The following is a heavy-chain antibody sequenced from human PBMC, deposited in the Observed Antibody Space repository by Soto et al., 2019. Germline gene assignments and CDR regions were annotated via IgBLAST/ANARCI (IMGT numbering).Heavy chain of an antibody. CDR1: GFTFSDYY. V-gene: IGHV3-11*01. CDR2: SGTRGKTK. D-gene: IGHD4-17*01. Sequence: QVPLAESGGGLVKPGVSLRLSCATSGFTFSDYYMSWIRQAPGQGLEWVSYSGTRGKTKYYADSVRGRFTISRDNAKNSLYLQMTSLRADDTGVYYCARDGTEYYGEYYDYWGQGIAVTVSS. J-gene: IGHJ4*02. CDR3: ARDGTEYYGEYYDY.